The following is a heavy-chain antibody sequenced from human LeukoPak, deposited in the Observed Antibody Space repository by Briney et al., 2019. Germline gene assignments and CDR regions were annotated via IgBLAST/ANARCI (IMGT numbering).Heavy chain of an antibody. CDR2: MSYHGSHT. CDR3: ARDPERLAQGYFDV. J-gene: IGHJ2*01. CDR1: GFTFSRYW. V-gene: IGHV3-30*03. Sequence: PGGSLRLSCAASGFTFSRYWMHWVRQVPGKGLVWVAGMSYHGSHTYFADSVKGRFSISRDDSKNTLYLRMNSLRVEDTAVYFCARDPERLAQGYFDVWGRGTLVTVSS.